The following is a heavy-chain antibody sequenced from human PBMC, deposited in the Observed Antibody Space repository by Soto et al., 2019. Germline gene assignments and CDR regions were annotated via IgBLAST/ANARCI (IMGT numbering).Heavy chain of an antibody. J-gene: IGHJ5*01. CDR1: GFTFSSFV. CDR3: AKGPYSTTSGWFDS. D-gene: IGHD6-13*01. CDR2: ISSDGVNK. Sequence: QVQLVESGGGVVQPGRSLRLSCAASGFTFSSFVMHWVRQAPGKGLEWVAVISSDGVNKYYAESVRGRFAISRDNSKNTLYLQINSLRAEDTAVYYCAKGPYSTTSGWFDSWGQGTLVTVSS. V-gene: IGHV3-30*18.